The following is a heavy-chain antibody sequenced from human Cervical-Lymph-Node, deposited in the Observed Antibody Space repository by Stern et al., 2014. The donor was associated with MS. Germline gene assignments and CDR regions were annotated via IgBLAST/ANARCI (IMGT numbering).Heavy chain of an antibody. CDR3: ARSSSPSPYYYYGMDV. J-gene: IGHJ6*02. Sequence: VQLVESGGGVVQPGRSLRISCAASGFTFSSYGMPWVRQAPGKGLEWGGVIWYDGSNKYYADSVKGRVNISRDNSKNTLYLQMHSLRAEDTAVYYCARSSSPSPYYYYGMDVWGQGTPVTVSS. CDR1: GFTFSSYG. D-gene: IGHD6-13*01. CDR2: IWYDGSNK. V-gene: IGHV3-33*01.